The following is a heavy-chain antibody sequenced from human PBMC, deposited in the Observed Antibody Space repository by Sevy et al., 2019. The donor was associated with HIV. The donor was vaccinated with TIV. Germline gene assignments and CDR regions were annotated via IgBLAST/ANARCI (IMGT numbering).Heavy chain of an antibody. Sequence: ASVKVSCKASGYTFTGYYMHWVRQAPGQGLEWMGWINPNSGGTNYAQKFQGRVTMTRETSISTAYMELSRLRSDDTAVYYCARNVMGATSYYYGMDVWGQGTTVTVSS. CDR2: INPNSGGT. D-gene: IGHD1-26*01. CDR3: ARNVMGATSYYYGMDV. V-gene: IGHV1-2*02. J-gene: IGHJ6*02. CDR1: GYTFTGYY.